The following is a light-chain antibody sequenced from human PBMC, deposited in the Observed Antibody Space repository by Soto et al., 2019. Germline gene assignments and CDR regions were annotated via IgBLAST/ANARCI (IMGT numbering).Light chain of an antibody. CDR2: DAS. CDR1: QDIRNS. J-gene: IGKJ5*01. V-gene: IGKV1-33*01. CDR3: QQANRFPHT. Sequence: DIQMTQSPSFLSASVGDGVTITXQASQDIRNSLNWYQQKPGTAPNXXIYDASNLETGVPSRFSGSGSGTDFTLTISSLQPEDFATYYCQQANRFPHTFGQGTRLEIK.